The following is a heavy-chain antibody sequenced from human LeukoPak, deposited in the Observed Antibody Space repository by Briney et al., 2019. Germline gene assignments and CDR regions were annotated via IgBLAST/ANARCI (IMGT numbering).Heavy chain of an antibody. J-gene: IGHJ5*02. V-gene: IGHV1-8*03. CDR1: GYPFTSYD. CDR2: MNPNSGNT. Sequence: ASVKVSCKASGYPFTSYDINCVRQATGQWLEWMGWMNPNSGNTGYAQKFQGRVTITRNTSISTAYMELSSLRSEDTAVYYCARVLKIVVVMGEYNWFDPWGQGTLVTVSS. CDR3: ARVLKIVVVMGEYNWFDP. D-gene: IGHD3-22*01.